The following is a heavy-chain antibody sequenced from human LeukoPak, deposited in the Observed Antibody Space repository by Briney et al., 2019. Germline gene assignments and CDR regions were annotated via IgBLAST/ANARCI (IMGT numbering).Heavy chain of an antibody. CDR1: GFTFSSYG. CDR3: ARSYSSSWYWFDP. V-gene: IGHV3-30*02. CDR2: IRYDGSNK. J-gene: IGHJ5*02. Sequence: GGSLRLSCAASGFTFSSYGMHWVRQAPGKGLEWVAFIRYDGSNKYYADSVKGRFTISRDNSKNTLYLQMSSLRAEDTAVYYCARSYSSSWYWFDPWGQGTLVTVSS. D-gene: IGHD6-13*01.